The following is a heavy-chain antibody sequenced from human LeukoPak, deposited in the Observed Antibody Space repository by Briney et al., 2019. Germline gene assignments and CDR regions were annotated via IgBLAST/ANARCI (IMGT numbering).Heavy chain of an antibody. CDR2: IWYDGSNK. D-gene: IGHD6-6*01. Sequence: GGPLRLSCAASGFTFSSYGMHGVRQAPGKGLEWVAVIWYDGSNKYYADSVKGRFTISRDNSKNTLYLQMNSLRAEDTAVYYCARVGYEYSSSSGVDYWGQGTLVTVSS. J-gene: IGHJ4*02. V-gene: IGHV3-33*01. CDR3: ARVGYEYSSSSGVDY. CDR1: GFTFSSYG.